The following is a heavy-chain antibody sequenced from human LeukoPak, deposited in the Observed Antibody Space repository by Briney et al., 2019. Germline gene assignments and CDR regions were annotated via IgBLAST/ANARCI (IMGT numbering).Heavy chain of an antibody. CDR2: IIHIFGKA. Sequence: SVKLSCKASGGTFSSYGIRWVRQAPGKGLEWVGGIIHIFGKANYAQKFQGRVTITADESTSTAYLELSSLRSEDTAVYYCARADVDKGATFEAFEIWGQGTMVTVSS. J-gene: IGHJ3*02. D-gene: IGHD5-12*01. CDR1: GGTFSSYG. CDR3: ARADVDKGATFEAFEI. V-gene: IGHV1-69*01.